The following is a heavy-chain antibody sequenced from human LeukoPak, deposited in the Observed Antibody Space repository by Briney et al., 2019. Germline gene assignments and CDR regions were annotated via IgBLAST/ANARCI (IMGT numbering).Heavy chain of an antibody. CDR3: ARAFGSYQYYFDY. J-gene: IGHJ4*02. Sequence: PSETLSLTCTVSGGSISSSSYYWGWIRQPPGKGLEWIGSIYYSGSTYYNPSLKSRVTISVDTSKNQFSLKLSSVTAVDTAVYYCARAFGSYQYYFDYWGQGVLVTVSP. CDR2: IYYSGST. CDR1: GGSISSSSYY. D-gene: IGHD1-26*01. V-gene: IGHV4-39*07.